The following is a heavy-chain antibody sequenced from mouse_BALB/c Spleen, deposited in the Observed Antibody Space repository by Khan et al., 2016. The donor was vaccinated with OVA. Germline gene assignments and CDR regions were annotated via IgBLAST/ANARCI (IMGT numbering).Heavy chain of an antibody. CDR3: ARGAYYRYDGYFDV. D-gene: IGHD2-14*01. CDR2: IIPNNGGT. CDR1: GYTFTEYT. V-gene: IGHV1-18*01. Sequence: VRLQQSGPELVKPGASVKISCKTSGYTFTEYTMHWVKQSHGKSLEWIGGIIPNNGGTNYNQKFMVKATLTVDKSSSTAYMEIRSLTSEDSAVYYWARGAYYRYDGYFDVWGAGTTVTVSS. J-gene: IGHJ1*01.